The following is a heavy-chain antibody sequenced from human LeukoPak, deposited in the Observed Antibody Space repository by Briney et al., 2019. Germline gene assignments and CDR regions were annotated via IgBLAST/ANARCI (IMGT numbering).Heavy chain of an antibody. J-gene: IGHJ4*02. CDR3: ARVRAGYSYAPYYFDY. CDR2: INPNSGGT. D-gene: IGHD5-18*01. Sequence: ASVKVSCKASGYTFTGYYMHWVRRAPGQGLEWMGWINPNSGGTNYAQKFQGRVTMTRDTSISTAYMELSRLRSDDTAVYYCARVRAGYSYAPYYFDYWGQGTLVTVS. CDR1: GYTFTGYY. V-gene: IGHV1-2*02.